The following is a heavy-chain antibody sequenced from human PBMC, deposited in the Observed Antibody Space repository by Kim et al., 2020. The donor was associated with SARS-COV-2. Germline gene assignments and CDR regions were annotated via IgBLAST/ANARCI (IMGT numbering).Heavy chain of an antibody. CDR1: GYTFTTHN. V-gene: IGHV7-4-1*02. J-gene: IGHJ4*02. Sequence: ASVKVSCKASGYTFTTHNMNWVRQAPGQGPEWMGCIHTNTGNPTYAQGFTERFVFSLDTSVSTAYLQISSLKAEDTAVYYCSRGGSASAPAAELIYFLGEGDLVTVSS. CDR2: IHTNTGNP. CDR3: SRGGSASAPAAELIYF. D-gene: IGHD6-19*01.